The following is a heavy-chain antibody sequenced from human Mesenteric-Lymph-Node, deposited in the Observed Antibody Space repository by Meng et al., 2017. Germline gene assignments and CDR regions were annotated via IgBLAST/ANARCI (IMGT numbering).Heavy chain of an antibody. CDR1: GYTFTDYD. J-gene: IGHJ5*02. V-gene: IGHV1-8*01. Sequence: ASVKVSCKTSGYTFTDYDINWVRQAPGQGLEWIGWMSPNSGNSGSTHLFRGNSGSAQKFQGRVTMTWDISIATAFLELKNLAYEETAIYYCARAYDRGWGRPWLDPWGQGTLVTVSS. D-gene: IGHD6-19*01. CDR3: ARAYDRGWGRPWLDP. CDR2: MSPNSGNSGSTHLFRGNS.